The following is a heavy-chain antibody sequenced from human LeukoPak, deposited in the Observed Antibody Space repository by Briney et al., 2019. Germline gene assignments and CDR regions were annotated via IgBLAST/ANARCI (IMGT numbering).Heavy chain of an antibody. Sequence: PGGSLRLSCAASGFTFSSYAMSWVRQAPGKGLEWVSAISDSGGSTYYADSVKGRFTISRDNSKNTLYLQMNSLGAEDTAVHYCAIRDWSATSLSLGGGGSFDYWGQGTLVTVSS. CDR3: AIRDWSATSLSLGGGGSFDY. CDR1: GFTFSSYA. J-gene: IGHJ4*02. D-gene: IGHD3-3*01. CDR2: ISDSGGST. V-gene: IGHV3-23*01.